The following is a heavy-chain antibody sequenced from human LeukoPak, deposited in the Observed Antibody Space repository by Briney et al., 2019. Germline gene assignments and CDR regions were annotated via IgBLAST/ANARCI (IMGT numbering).Heavy chain of an antibody. CDR1: GFTFSSYA. V-gene: IGHV3-23*01. Sequence: PGGSLRLSRAASGFTFSSYATNWVRQAPGKGLEWVSTISGSGGSKHYADSVEGRFTISRDNSKNTVYLQMNSLRAEDTAIYYCAKLTSASGAYGVDVWGQGTTVTVSS. J-gene: IGHJ6*02. CDR3: AKLTSASGAYGVDV. CDR2: ISGSGGSK. D-gene: IGHD3-10*01.